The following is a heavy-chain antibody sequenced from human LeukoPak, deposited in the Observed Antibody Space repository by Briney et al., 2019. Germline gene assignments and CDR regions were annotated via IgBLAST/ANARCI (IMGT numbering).Heavy chain of an antibody. J-gene: IGHJ4*02. CDR3: ARGNDILTGPLDY. D-gene: IGHD3-9*01. V-gene: IGHV4-59*01. Sequence: PSETLSLTCTVSGGSISSYYWSWIRQPPGKRLEWIGHIYYSGSTNYNPSLKSRVTISVDTSRNQFSLKLSSVTAADTAVYYCARGNDILTGPLDYWGQGTLVTVSS. CDR2: IYYSGST. CDR1: GGSISSYY.